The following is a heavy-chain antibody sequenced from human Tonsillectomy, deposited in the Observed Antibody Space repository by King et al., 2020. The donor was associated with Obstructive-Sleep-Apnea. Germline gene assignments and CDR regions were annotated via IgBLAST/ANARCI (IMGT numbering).Heavy chain of an antibody. CDR3: ARDRVDTAMVTAYYYYGMDV. V-gene: IGHV4-31*03. Sequence: VQLQESGPGLVKPSQTLSLTCTVSGGSSSSGGYYWSWILQHPGNGRVWIGDSDYSGGTYYNPSLKGRVTISVDTSKNQFSLKLSSVTAADTSAYYWARDRVDTAMVTAYYYYGMDVCGQGTTVTVSS. J-gene: IGHJ6*02. CDR2: SDYSGGT. D-gene: IGHD5-18*01. CDR1: GGSSSSGGYY.